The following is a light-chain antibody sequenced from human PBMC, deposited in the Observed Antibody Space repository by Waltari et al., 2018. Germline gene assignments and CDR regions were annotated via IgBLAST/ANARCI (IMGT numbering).Light chain of an antibody. J-gene: IGKJ1*01. CDR3: QQRSNWRWT. CDR1: QSVSSF. CDR2: DVS. Sequence: EIVLTQSPGTLSLSPGERATLSCRASQSVSSFFAWYQQKPGQAPRLLIYDVSKRATGIPARFSGSGSGTDFALSISSLEPEDFAIYYCQQRSNWRWTFGQGTKVEIK. V-gene: IGKV3-11*01.